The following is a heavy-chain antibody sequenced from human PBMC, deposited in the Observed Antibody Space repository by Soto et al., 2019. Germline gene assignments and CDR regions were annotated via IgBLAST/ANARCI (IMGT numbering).Heavy chain of an antibody. CDR3: ARSMVRGQQVLIAFDI. J-gene: IGHJ3*02. D-gene: IGHD3-10*01. CDR2: INSDGSST. Sequence: GGSLRLSCAASGFTFSSYWMHWVRQAPGKGLVWVSRINSDGSSTSYADSVKGRFTISRDNAKNTLYLQMNSLRAEDTAVYYCARSMVRGQQVLIAFDIWGQGTMVTVSS. CDR1: GFTFSSYW. V-gene: IGHV3-74*01.